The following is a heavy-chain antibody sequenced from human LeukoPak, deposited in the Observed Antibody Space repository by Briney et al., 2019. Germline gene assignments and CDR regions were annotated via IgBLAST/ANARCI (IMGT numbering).Heavy chain of an antibody. CDR2: ISWNSGSI. D-gene: IGHD3-22*01. Sequence: GGSLRLSCAASGFTFDDYGMHWVRQAPGKGLEWVSGISWNSGSIGYADSVKGRFTISRDNAKNSLYLQMNSLRAEDTALYYCAKDIGYYYDSSGPGARFDYWGQGTLVTVSS. CDR1: GFTFDDYG. V-gene: IGHV3-9*01. CDR3: AKDIGYYYDSSGPGARFDY. J-gene: IGHJ4*02.